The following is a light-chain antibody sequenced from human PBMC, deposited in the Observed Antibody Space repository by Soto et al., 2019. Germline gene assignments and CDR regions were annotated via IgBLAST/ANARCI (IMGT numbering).Light chain of an antibody. CDR1: QSVSSSY. Sequence: EIVLTQSPGTLSLSPGERATLSCRASQSVSSSYLAWYQQKPGQAPRHLIYGASSRATGIPDMFRGSGSGTDFTLTISRLEPEDFAVYYCQQYGSSPPIPCGQGTRLEIK. CDR3: QQYGSSPPIP. J-gene: IGKJ5*01. V-gene: IGKV3-20*01. CDR2: GAS.